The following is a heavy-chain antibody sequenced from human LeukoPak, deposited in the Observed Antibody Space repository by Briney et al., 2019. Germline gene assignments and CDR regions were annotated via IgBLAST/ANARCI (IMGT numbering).Heavy chain of an antibody. Sequence: ASVKVSCKASGYTFTSYYMHWVRQAPGQGLEWMGIINPSGGSTSCAQKFQGRVTMTRDTSTSTVYMELSSLRSEDTAVYYCARGTSYDDYGDYDYGYYFDYWGQGTLVTVSS. V-gene: IGHV1-46*01. CDR1: GYTFTSYY. CDR3: ARGTSYDDYGDYDYGYYFDY. J-gene: IGHJ4*02. CDR2: INPSGGST. D-gene: IGHD4-17*01.